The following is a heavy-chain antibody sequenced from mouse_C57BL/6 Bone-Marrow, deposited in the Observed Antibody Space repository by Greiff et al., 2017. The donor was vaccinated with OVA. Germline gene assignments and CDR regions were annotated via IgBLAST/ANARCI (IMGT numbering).Heavy chain of an antibody. CDR2: INPGSGGT. D-gene: IGHD3-3*01. J-gene: IGHJ4*01. V-gene: IGHV1-54*01. CDR3: ARRRAGGHGYAMDY. Sequence: VQLQQSGAELVRPGTSVKVSCKASGYAFTNYLIEWVKQRPGQGLEWIGVINPGSGGTNYNEKFKGKENLTAEKSSSTAYMQLSSLTSEDSAVYFCARRRAGGHGYAMDYWGQGTSVTVSS. CDR1: GYAFTNYL.